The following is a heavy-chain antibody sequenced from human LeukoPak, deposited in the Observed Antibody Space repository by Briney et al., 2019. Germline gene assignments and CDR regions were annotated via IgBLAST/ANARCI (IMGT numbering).Heavy chain of an antibody. CDR1: GFTFSTFA. Sequence: GGSLRLSCAASGFTFSTFAMIWVRQPPGKGLEWVPSIFPSGGEIHYADSVRGRFTISRDNSKSTLSLQMNSLRAEDTAIYYCATCRQVLLPFESWGQGTLVTVSS. V-gene: IGHV3-23*01. CDR3: ATCRQVLLPFES. CDR2: IFPSGGEI. D-gene: IGHD2-8*02. J-gene: IGHJ4*02.